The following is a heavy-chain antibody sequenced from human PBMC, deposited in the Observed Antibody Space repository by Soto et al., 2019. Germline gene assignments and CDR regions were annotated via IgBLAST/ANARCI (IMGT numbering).Heavy chain of an antibody. D-gene: IGHD6-19*01. J-gene: IGHJ4*02. Sequence: SQTLSLTCAISGDSVSSNSAAWNWTRQSPSRGLEWLGRTYYRSKWYHGYAVSVKSRITINPDTSKNQFSLQLSSVTPEDTGVYYCTGQSVAGAFDYWGQGTPVTVSS. V-gene: IGHV6-1*01. CDR1: GDSVSSNSAA. CDR3: TGQSVAGAFDY. CDR2: TYYRSKWYH.